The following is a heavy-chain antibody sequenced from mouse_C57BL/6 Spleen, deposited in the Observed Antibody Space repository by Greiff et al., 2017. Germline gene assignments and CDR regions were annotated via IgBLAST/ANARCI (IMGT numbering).Heavy chain of an antibody. V-gene: IGHV3-6*01. J-gene: IGHJ4*01. Sequence: EVQLVESGPGLVKPSQSLYLTCSVTGYSITSGYYWNWIRQFPGNKLEWMGYISYDGSNNYNPSLKNRISITRDTSKNQFFLKLNSVTTEDTATYYCARRAFVTTVVESFYAMDYWGQGTSVTVSS. CDR1: GYSITSGYY. CDR2: ISYDGSN. CDR3: ARRAFVTTVVESFYAMDY. D-gene: IGHD1-1*01.